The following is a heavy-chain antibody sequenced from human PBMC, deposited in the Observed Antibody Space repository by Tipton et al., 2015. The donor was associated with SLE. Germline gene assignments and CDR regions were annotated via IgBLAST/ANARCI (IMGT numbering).Heavy chain of an antibody. V-gene: IGHV1-2*02. Sequence: QSGAEVKKPGASVKVSCKASGYTFTGYYMHWVRQAPGQGLEWMGWINPNSGGTNYAQKFQGRVTMTRDTSISTAYMELSRLRSDDTAVYYCAREWAEGSSRGDYFDYWGQGTLVTVSS. CDR2: INPNSGGT. J-gene: IGHJ4*02. D-gene: IGHD6-13*01. CDR1: GYTFTGYY. CDR3: AREWAEGSSRGDYFDY.